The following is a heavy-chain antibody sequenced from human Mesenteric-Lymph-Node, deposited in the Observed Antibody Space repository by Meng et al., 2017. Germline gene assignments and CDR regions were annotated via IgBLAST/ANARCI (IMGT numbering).Heavy chain of an antibody. D-gene: IGHD3-10*01. J-gene: IGHJ4*02. CDR1: GYSFSNYW. CDR3: ARQTSGLDY. V-gene: IGHV5-51*01. CDR2: IYPGDFDT. Sequence: KVSCKGSGYSFSNYWIGWVRQRPGKGLEWMGIIYPGDFDTRYSPSFQGQVTMSVDKSIGTAYLQWSSLKASDTAMYYCARQTSGLDYWGQGTLVTVSS.